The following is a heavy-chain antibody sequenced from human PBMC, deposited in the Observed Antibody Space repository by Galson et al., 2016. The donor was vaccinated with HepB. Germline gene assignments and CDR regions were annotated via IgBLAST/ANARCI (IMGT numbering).Heavy chain of an antibody. CDR2: IYYSGST. V-gene: IGHV4-31*03. Sequence: TLSLTCTVSGGSISSGGYYWSWIRQHPGKGPEWIGYIYYSGSTYYNPSLKSRLTISVDTSKNQFSLNLSSVTAADTAVYYCARERVTTVRNWFDPWGQGTLVTVSS. CDR1: GGSISSGGYY. J-gene: IGHJ5*02. D-gene: IGHD4-17*01. CDR3: ARERVTTVRNWFDP.